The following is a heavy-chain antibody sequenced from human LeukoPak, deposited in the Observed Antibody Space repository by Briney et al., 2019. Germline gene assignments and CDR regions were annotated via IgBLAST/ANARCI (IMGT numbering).Heavy chain of an antibody. J-gene: IGHJ4*02. CDR3: ARDPGTYYYDSSGYYARVYYFDY. CDR1: GYTFTGYY. D-gene: IGHD3-22*01. CDR2: LNPNSGGT. Sequence: GASVKVSCKASGYTFTGYYMHLVRKAPGQGLEWMGWLNPNSGGTNYAQKFQGRVTMTRDTSISTTYMELSRLRSDDTAVYYCARDPGTYYYDSSGYYARVYYFDYWGQGTLVTVSS. V-gene: IGHV1-2*02.